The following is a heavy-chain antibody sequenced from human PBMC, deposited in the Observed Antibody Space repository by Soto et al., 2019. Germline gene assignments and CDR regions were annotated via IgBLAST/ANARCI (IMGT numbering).Heavy chain of an antibody. J-gene: IGHJ6*02. D-gene: IGHD6-13*01. CDR3: ARDSKTRIAAAGPYGMDV. V-gene: IGHV4-31*03. CDR1: GGSISSGGYY. Sequence: SETLSLTCTVSGGSISSGGYYWSWIRQHPGKGLEWIGYIYYSGSTYYNPSLKSRVTISVDTSKNQFSLKLSSVTAADTAVYYCARDSKTRIAAAGPYGMDVWGQGTTVTVSS. CDR2: IYYSGST.